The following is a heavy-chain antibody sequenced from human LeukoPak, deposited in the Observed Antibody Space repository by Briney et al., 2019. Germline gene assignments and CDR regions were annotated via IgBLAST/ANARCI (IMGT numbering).Heavy chain of an antibody. Sequence: PGGSLRLSCAASGFTFSSYARSWVRQAPGKGLEWVSAISGSGGSTYYADSVKGRFTISRDNSKNTLYLQMNSLRAEDTAVYYCAKAQGTYYYDSSSYYSDYWGQGTLVTVSS. V-gene: IGHV3-23*01. CDR3: AKAQGTYYYDSSSYYSDY. CDR2: ISGSGGST. D-gene: IGHD3-22*01. J-gene: IGHJ4*02. CDR1: GFTFSSYA.